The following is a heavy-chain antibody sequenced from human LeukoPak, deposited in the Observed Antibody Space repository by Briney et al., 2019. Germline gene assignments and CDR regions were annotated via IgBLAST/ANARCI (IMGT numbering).Heavy chain of an antibody. Sequence: ASVKVSCKASGGTLSSYAISWVRQAPGQGLERMGGIIPIFGTANYAQKFQGRVTITTDESTSTAYMELSSLRSEDTAVYYCARGGLVGAISWFDPWGQGTLVTVSS. CDR3: ARGGLVGAISWFDP. CDR2: IIPIFGTA. CDR1: GGTLSSYA. D-gene: IGHD1-26*01. V-gene: IGHV1-69*05. J-gene: IGHJ5*02.